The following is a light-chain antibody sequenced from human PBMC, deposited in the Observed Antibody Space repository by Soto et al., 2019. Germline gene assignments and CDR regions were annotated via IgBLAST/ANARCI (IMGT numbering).Light chain of an antibody. CDR2: GAS. CDR1: QSISTY. J-gene: IGKJ1*01. V-gene: IGKV1-39*01. CDR3: RQSYSTSWT. Sequence: DIQMTQSPSSLSASVGDRVTITCQASQSISTYLNWYQQKPGKAPKLLIYGASSLQSGVPSGFSGTGSGTDFTLTISSLQPEDFATYYCRQSYSTSWTFGQGTKV.